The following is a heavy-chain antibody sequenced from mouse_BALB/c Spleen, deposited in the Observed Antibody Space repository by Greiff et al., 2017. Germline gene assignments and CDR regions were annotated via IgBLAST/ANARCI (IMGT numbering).Heavy chain of an antibody. D-gene: IGHD1-2*01. J-gene: IGHJ3*01. CDR1: GFTFSSFG. Sequence: EVKLVESGGGLVQPGGSRKLSCAASGFTFSSFGMHWVRQAPEKGLEWVAYISSGSSTIYYADTVKGRFTISRDNPKNTLFLQMTSLRSEDTAMYYCARWTTATGFAYWGQGTLVTVSA. CDR2: ISSGSSTI. CDR3: ARWTTATGFAY. V-gene: IGHV5-17*02.